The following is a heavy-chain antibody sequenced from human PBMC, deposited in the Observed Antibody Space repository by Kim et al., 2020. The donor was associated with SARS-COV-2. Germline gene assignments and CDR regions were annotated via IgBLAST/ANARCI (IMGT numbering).Heavy chain of an antibody. Sequence: SQTLSLTCAISGDSVSSNSAVWNWNSQSPSRGLEWLGRTYYRSKWSNDYAVSVKSRITINPDTSKNQFSLQLNSVTPEDTAVYYCARGRVAAAGRVFDYWGQGTLVTVS. CDR2: TYYRSKWSN. J-gene: IGHJ4*02. CDR1: GDSVSSNSAV. V-gene: IGHV6-1*01. CDR3: ARGRVAAAGRVFDY. D-gene: IGHD6-13*01.